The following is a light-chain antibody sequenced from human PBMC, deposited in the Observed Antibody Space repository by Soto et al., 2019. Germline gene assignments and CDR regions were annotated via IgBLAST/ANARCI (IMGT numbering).Light chain of an antibody. CDR2: DAT. Sequence: DIQMTQSPSSLSASVGDRVTITCQASHDITNYLNWYRQKPGKAPTLLIYDATTLQSGVPSRFSGLGSGTDFTLTITSLQPEDSATYFCQQSYTTVYTFGLGTKVEIK. CDR3: QQSYTTVYT. V-gene: IGKV1-39*01. CDR1: HDITNY. J-gene: IGKJ2*01.